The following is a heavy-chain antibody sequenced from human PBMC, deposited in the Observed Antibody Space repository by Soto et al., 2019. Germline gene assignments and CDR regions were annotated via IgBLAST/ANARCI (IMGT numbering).Heavy chain of an antibody. CDR3: ARSGGYCSGGSCPIDY. CDR1: GGTFSSYT. D-gene: IGHD2-15*01. J-gene: IGHJ4*02. V-gene: IGHV1-69*02. Sequence: QVQLVQSGAEVKKPGSSVKVSCKASGGTFSSYTISWVRQAPGQGLEWMGRIIPILGIANYAQKFQGRVTITXXKXTIXAYMELSSLRSEDTAVYYCARSGGYCSGGSCPIDYWGQGTLVTVSS. CDR2: IIPILGIA.